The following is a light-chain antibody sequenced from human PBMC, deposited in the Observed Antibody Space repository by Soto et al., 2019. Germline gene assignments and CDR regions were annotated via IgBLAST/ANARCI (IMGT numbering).Light chain of an antibody. CDR1: QAVPNN. CDR3: QQVKTDPRP. CDR2: EES. Sequence: DIHLTQSPSFLSASVGDRVTITCRPSQAVPNNMAWYQQKPGKPPKLLIYEESTLHSGVPSRFSGRKSGTQFTLTLDSLQPEDFATYYCQQVKTDPRPCGGGTKVEIK. V-gene: IGKV1-9*01. J-gene: IGKJ4*01.